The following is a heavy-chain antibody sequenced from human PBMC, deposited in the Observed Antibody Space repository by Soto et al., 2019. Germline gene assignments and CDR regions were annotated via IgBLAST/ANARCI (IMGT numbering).Heavy chain of an antibody. CDR1: GFTFSSYA. D-gene: IGHD6-13*01. J-gene: IGHJ6*02. V-gene: IGHV3-30-3*01. Sequence: GGSLRLSCAASGFTFSSYAMHWVRQAPGKGLEWVAVISYDGSNKYYADSVKGRFTISRDNSKNTLYLQMNSLRAEDTAVYYCARPPGKQLGYYYGMDVWGQGTTVPVSS. CDR3: ARPPGKQLGYYYGMDV. CDR2: ISYDGSNK.